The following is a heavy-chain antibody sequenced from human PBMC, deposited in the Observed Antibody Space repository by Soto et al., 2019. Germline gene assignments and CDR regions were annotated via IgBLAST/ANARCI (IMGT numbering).Heavy chain of an antibody. J-gene: IGHJ1*01. V-gene: IGHV3-30*18. CDR3: AKGVGGASRYFPR. CDR1: GFTFSSYG. CDR2: ISYDGSDK. D-gene: IGHD3-16*01. Sequence: QVQLVESGGGVVQPGRSLRLSCAASGFTFSSYGMHWVRQAPGKGLEWVAVISYDGSDKYYADSVKGRFTISRDNSNNTLYQQMDSLRADGRAVYYCAKGVGGASRYFPRGGQGSLVTVSS.